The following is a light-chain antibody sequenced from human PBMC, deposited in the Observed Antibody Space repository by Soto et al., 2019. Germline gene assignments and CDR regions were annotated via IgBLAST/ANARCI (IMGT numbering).Light chain of an antibody. CDR2: GAS. Sequence: VLTQSPVTLSLSPGEIATLSFRASQDVGTYVAWYQVRGGQAPRLLISGASKRATGIPDRINGGGSGADFILTINSLESGDSAVYFCQQGGNWPVTFGQGTRLEIK. CDR1: QDVGTY. V-gene: IGKV3D-11*01. J-gene: IGKJ5*01. CDR3: QQGGNWPVT.